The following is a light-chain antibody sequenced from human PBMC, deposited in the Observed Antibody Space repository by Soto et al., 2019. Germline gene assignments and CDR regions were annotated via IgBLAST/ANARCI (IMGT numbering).Light chain of an antibody. CDR1: HSLFARH. CDR2: GAS. CDR3: QHRRSPCT. J-gene: IGKJ4*01. Sequence: EVVLTQSPATPSLSPGEGATLCCSASHSLFARHLHRSLAWYQQKPVHAPRVIIYGASNRAPGIPGRFTGSWSGKDFTLTINALPPEDLAVYYCQHRRSPCTFGAGTKVEVK. V-gene: IGKV3-20*01.